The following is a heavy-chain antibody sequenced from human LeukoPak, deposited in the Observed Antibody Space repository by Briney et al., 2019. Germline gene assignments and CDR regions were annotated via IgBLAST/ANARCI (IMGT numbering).Heavy chain of an antibody. CDR2: IYYSGST. CDR1: GGSISSYY. V-gene: IGHV4-59*08. CDR3: ASTFSADYYDSSGYPTLIDY. D-gene: IGHD3-22*01. Sequence: SETLSLTCTVSGGSISSYYWSWIRQPPGKGLEWIGYIYYSGSTNYNPSLKSRVTISVDTSKNQFSLKLSSVTAADTAVYYCASTFSADYYDSSGYPTLIDYWGQGTLVTVSS. J-gene: IGHJ4*02.